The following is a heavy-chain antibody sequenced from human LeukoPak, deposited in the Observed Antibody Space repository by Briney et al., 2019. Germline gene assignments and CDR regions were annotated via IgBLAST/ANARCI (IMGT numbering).Heavy chain of an antibody. Sequence: ASVKVSCKASGYTFTGYYMHWVRQAPGQGLECLGWFNPNSGGTNYAKKLQGRVTRTRDTSISTAYMELSRLRSDDTAVYYCARDFYYDSSGYTFDYWGQGTLVTVSS. CDR1: GYTFTGYY. J-gene: IGHJ4*02. CDR3: ARDFYYDSSGYTFDY. D-gene: IGHD3-22*01. V-gene: IGHV1-2*02. CDR2: FNPNSGGT.